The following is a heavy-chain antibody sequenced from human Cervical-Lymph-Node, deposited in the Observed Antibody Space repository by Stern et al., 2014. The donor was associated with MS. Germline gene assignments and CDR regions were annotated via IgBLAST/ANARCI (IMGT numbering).Heavy chain of an antibody. V-gene: IGHV1-24*01. CDR2: FDPEDGET. CDR1: GYTLTELS. CDR3: ATDRDDFRSGYSAPTKGYGLDV. Sequence: VQLVQSGAEVKKPGASVKVSCKVSGYTLTELSMHWGRQAPGKGLEWMGGFDPEDGETIYAQKFQGRVTMTEDTSTDKANMELSSLRSEDTAVYYCATDRDDFRSGYSAPTKGYGLDVWGQGTTVTVTS. D-gene: IGHD3-3*01. J-gene: IGHJ6*02.